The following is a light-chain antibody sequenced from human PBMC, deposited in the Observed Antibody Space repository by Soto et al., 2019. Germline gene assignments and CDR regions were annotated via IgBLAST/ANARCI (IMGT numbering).Light chain of an antibody. CDR2: AAS. Sequence: IWMTQSPSLLSASTGDRVTISCRMSQSISSYLNWYQQKPGKAPKLLIYAASSLQSGVPSRFSGSGSGTDFTLTISSLQPEDFATYYCQQSYSTPQTFGQGTNVDIK. J-gene: IGKJ1*01. V-gene: IGKV1-39*01. CDR3: QQSYSTPQT. CDR1: QSISSY.